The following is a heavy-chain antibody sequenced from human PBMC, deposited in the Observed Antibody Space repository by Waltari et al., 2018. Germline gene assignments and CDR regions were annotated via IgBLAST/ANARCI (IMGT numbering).Heavy chain of an antibody. CDR1: GASITSPF. Sequence: VQLQESGPGLVKPSETLSLSCDVSGASITSPFWSWIRQAPGKGLEWIGYMYFSGTHNYNPSLKSRVTISIDTSKNHFSLNLRSVTAADTAIYYCARLPRGSVIIGAFDIWGQGTQVTVSS. V-gene: IGHV4-59*11. D-gene: IGHD3-22*01. CDR2: MYFSGTH. CDR3: ARLPRGSVIIGAFDI. J-gene: IGHJ3*02.